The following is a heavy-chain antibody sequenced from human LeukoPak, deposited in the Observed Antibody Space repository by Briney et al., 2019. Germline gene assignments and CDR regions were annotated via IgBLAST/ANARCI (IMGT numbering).Heavy chain of an antibody. CDR3: ARGRSDGGSPHDY. J-gene: IGHJ4*02. V-gene: IGHV4-30-2*01. Sequence: PSQTLSLTCAVSGGSISSGGYSWSWIRQPPGKGLEWIGYIYHSGSTNYNPSLKSRVTISVDTSKNQFSLKLSSVTAADTAVYYCARGRSDGGSPHDYWGQGTLVTVSS. CDR1: GGSISSGGYS. CDR2: IYHSGST. D-gene: IGHD1-26*01.